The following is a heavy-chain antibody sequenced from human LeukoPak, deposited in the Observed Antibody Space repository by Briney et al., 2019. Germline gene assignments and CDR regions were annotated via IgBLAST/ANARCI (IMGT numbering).Heavy chain of an antibody. D-gene: IGHD5-18*01. CDR2: IYSSGNT. Sequence: PSETLSLTCTVSGGSISSGGYYWSWIRQPAGKGLEWIGRIYSSGNTDYSPSLKSRVTMSVDTSKNQFSLKLGSVTAADTALYYCARDRVGYSYGPHDYWGQGTLVTVSS. J-gene: IGHJ4*02. CDR3: ARDRVGYSYGPHDY. CDR1: GGSISSGGYY. V-gene: IGHV4-61*02.